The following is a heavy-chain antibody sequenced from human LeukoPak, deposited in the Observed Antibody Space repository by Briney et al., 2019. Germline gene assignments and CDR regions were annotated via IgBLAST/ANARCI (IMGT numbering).Heavy chain of an antibody. CDR1: GSIFTSYW. J-gene: IGHJ4*02. V-gene: IGHV5-51*01. CDR3: ARHRLDSSSFGYYFDY. D-gene: IGHD6-13*01. CDR2: IYPGDSDI. Sequence: KGGESLKISCQGSGSIFTSYWIGWVRQLPGKGLEWMGIIYPGDSDIRYSPSFQGQVTISADKSISTAYLQWSSLKASDTAIYYCARHRLDSSSFGYYFDYWGQGTLVTVSS.